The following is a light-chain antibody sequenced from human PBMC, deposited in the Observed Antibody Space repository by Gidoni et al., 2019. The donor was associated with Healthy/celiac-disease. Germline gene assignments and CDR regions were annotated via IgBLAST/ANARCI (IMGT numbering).Light chain of an antibody. CDR2: AAS. Sequence: ANQMTPVPSPLSASAGDRITITRRASQGIRNDLGWYQQQPGTAPKLLIYAASSVQSRVPARFSSSGSATFFTLTSSSVQPDYFATYYYLRGYSYPRTFGQGTKVEIK. CDR1: QGIRND. V-gene: IGKV1-6*01. CDR3: LRGYSYPRT. J-gene: IGKJ1*01.